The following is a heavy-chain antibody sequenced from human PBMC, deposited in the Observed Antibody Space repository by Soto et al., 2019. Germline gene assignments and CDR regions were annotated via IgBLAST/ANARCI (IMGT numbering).Heavy chain of an antibody. V-gene: IGHV3-7*01. D-gene: IGHD2-2*01. CDR2: IKQDGSEK. CDR3: ARDQYCSSTSRYEGPPPPCYYYYMDV. J-gene: IGHJ6*03. CDR1: GFTFSSYW. Sequence: EVQLVESGGGLVQPGGSLRLSCAASGFTFSSYWMSWVRQAPGKGLEWVANIKQDGSEKYYVDSVKGRVTIARDNSKKSLYLQMNSRRGEVTAVYYCARDQYCSSTSRYEGPPPPCYYYYMDVWGKVTTVTVSS.